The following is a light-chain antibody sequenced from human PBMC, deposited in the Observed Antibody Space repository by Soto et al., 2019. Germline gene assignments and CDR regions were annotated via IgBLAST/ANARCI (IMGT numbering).Light chain of an antibody. Sequence: DIPMTQSPSTLSASVGDRVTITCRASQSISSWLAWYQQKPGKAPKLLIYDASSLNSGVPSRFSGSGSGTEFTLTISSLQPDDFAIYYCHQYNSYSRTFGQGTRLEIK. V-gene: IGKV1-5*01. J-gene: IGKJ5*01. CDR1: QSISSW. CDR2: DAS. CDR3: HQYNSYSRT.